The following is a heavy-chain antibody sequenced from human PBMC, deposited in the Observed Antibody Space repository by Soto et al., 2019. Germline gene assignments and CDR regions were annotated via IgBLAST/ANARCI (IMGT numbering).Heavy chain of an antibody. CDR1: GFTVSSYY. D-gene: IGHD6-19*01. CDR3: VIELHISSGPTQILY. V-gene: IGHV3-66*01. J-gene: IGHJ4*02. CDR2: IYSAGSA. Sequence: PGGSLRLSCAASGFTVSSYYMSWVRQAPGKGLEWVSVIYSAGSADFADSVKGRFTISRDNSKNTLYLQMSSLRAEDTAVYYCVIELHISSGPTQILYWGPGILVTGSS.